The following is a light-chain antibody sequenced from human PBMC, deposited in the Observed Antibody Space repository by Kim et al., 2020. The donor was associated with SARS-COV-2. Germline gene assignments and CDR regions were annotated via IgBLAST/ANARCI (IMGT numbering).Light chain of an antibody. V-gene: IGKV1-33*01. CDR1: QDIDNY. CDR3: QQFDNLPYT. CDR2: DVS. J-gene: IGKJ2*01. Sequence: DIQLTQSPSSLSASVGDRVTITCQASQDIDNYLNRYQLRPGKAPKLLIYDVSILEAGVPSRFSGSGSGSYFTFTITSLQPEDIATYYCQQFDNLPYTFGQGTKLEI.